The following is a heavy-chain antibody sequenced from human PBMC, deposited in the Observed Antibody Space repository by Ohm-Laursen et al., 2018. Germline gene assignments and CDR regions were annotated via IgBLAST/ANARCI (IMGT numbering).Heavy chain of an antibody. CDR1: GGSVTSYY. Sequence: SDTLSLTCTVSGGSVTSYYWNWIRQPPGKGLEWIGYVYYSGSTNYNPSLESRVTILLDTSKNQVSLKLNSVTAADTAVYYCARAARRSYCDSWGQGVLVTVSS. CDR2: VYYSGST. CDR3: ARAARRSYCDS. D-gene: IGHD3-10*01. J-gene: IGHJ4*02. V-gene: IGHV4-59*02.